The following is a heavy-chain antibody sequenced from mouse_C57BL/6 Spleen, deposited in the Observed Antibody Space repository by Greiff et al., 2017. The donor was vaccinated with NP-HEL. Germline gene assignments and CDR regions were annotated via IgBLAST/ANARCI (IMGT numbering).Heavy chain of an antibody. CDR3: ARIRDGYSYWFAY. V-gene: IGHV1-26*01. CDR1: GYTFTDYY. D-gene: IGHD2-3*01. Sequence: EVQLQQSGPELVKPGASVKISCKASGYTFTDYYMNWVKQSHGKSLEWIGDINPNNGGTSYNQKFKGKATLTVDKSSSTAYMELRSLTSEDSAVYYCARIRDGYSYWFAYWGQGTLVTVSA. CDR2: INPNNGGT. J-gene: IGHJ3*01.